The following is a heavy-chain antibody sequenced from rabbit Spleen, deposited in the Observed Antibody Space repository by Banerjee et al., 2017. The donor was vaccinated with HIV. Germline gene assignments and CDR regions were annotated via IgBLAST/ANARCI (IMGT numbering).Heavy chain of an antibody. CDR2: IYIGSSGNT. CDR1: GFTISSNYW. D-gene: IGHD1-1*01. CDR3: ARYTVGGGDHYLDL. Sequence: QEQLVESRGGLVQPGESLTLSCKASGFTISSNYWISWVRQAPGKGLEWIGCIYIGSSGNTLYASWANGRFTITRSTSLNTVTLQLNSLTAADTATYFCARYTVGGGDHYLDLWGQGTLVTVS. J-gene: IGHJ4*01. V-gene: IGHV1S43*01.